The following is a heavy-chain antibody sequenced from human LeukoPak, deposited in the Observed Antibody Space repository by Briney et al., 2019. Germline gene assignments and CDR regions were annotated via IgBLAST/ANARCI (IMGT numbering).Heavy chain of an antibody. CDR1: GGTFSSYA. J-gene: IGHJ4*02. D-gene: IGHD2-15*01. V-gene: IGHV1-69*05. CDR2: IIPIFGTA. CDR3: AGGPYSMSAFDY. Sequence: ASVKVSCKASGGTFSSYAISWVRQAPGQGLEWMGGIIPIFGTANYAQKFQGRVTITRDTSASTAYMELSSLRSEDTAVYYCAGGPYSMSAFDYWGQGTLVTVSS.